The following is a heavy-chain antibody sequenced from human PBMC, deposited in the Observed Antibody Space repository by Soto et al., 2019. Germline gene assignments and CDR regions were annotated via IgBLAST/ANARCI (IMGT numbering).Heavy chain of an antibody. J-gene: IGHJ4*02. V-gene: IGHV3-23*01. CDR2: LSGGGTDS. CDR3: AKEQIETLRGVFGY. Sequence: GGSLRLSCAASGFTFSSYAMSWVRQAPGKGLEWVSALSGGGTDSSYADSVRGRFTISRDNSKNTLFLQMDSLTAEDTAVYYCAKEQIETLRGVFGYWGQGTLVTVSS. CDR1: GFTFSSYA. D-gene: IGHD4-17*01.